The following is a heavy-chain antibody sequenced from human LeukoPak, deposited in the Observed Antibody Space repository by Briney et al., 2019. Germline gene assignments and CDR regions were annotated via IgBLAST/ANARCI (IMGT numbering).Heavy chain of an antibody. D-gene: IGHD3-9*01. J-gene: IGHJ3*02. Sequence: PSETLSLTCTVSGASITTGGYYWSWIRQPAGKGLEWIGRIYTGGSTNYNPSLKSRVTISLDTSKIHFSLRLSSVTAADTAIYYCARVDDILTDGAFDIWGQGTVVTVSS. CDR1: GASITTGGYY. CDR2: IYTGGST. CDR3: ARVDDILTDGAFDI. V-gene: IGHV4-61*02.